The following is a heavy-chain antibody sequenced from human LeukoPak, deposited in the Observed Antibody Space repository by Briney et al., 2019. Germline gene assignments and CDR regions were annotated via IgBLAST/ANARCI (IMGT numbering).Heavy chain of an antibody. Sequence: SETLSLTCTVSGGSISSYYWSWIRQPPGKGLEWLGYIYYSGSTNYNPSLKSRVTISVDTSKNQFSLKLSSVTAADTAVYYCARCRAGTYYYYYYYMDVWGKGTTVTVSS. D-gene: IGHD1-7*01. CDR2: IYYSGST. CDR3: ARCRAGTYYYYYYYMDV. J-gene: IGHJ6*03. V-gene: IGHV4-59*01. CDR1: GGSISSYY.